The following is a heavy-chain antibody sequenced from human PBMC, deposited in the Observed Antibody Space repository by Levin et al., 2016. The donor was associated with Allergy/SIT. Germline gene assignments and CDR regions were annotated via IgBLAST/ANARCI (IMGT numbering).Heavy chain of an antibody. Sequence: LSLTCAASGFTFSSYAMSWVRQAPGKGLEWVSAISGSGGSTYYADSVKGRFTISRDNSKNTLYLQMNSLRAEDTAVYYCAKDQAVAGTGYYYYGMDVWGQGTTVTVSS. J-gene: IGHJ6*02. CDR2: ISGSGGST. D-gene: IGHD6-19*01. CDR1: GFTFSSYA. CDR3: AKDQAVAGTGYYYYGMDV. V-gene: IGHV3-23*01.